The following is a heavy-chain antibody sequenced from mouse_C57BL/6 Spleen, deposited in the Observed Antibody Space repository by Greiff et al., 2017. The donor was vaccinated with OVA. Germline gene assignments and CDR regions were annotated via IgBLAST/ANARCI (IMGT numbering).Heavy chain of an antibody. CDR1: GYTFTSYW. V-gene: IGHV1-64*01. CDR3: ARYGIYYGNDY. J-gene: IGHJ2*01. Sequence: VQLQQSGAELVKPGASVTLSCKASGYTFTSYWMHWVKQRPGQGLEWIGMIHPNSGSTNYNEKFKSKATLTVDKSSSTAYMQLSSLTSEDSAVYYCARYGIYYGNDYWGQGTTLTVSS. D-gene: IGHD2-1*01. CDR2: IHPNSGST.